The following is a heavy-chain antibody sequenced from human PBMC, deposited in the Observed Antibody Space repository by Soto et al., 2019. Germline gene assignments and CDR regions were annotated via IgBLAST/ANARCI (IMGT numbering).Heavy chain of an antibody. J-gene: IGHJ6*02. Sequence: SVALSVSCTSCDGAIGRYSWSWIRQPPGKGLEWIGYIYYSGSTNYNPSLKSRVTISVDTYKNQFPLKLSSVTAADTAVYHCARVGGSGVGYYYYGLDVWGQGTTVTVS. CDR3: ARVGGSGVGYYYYGLDV. CDR2: IYYSGST. CDR1: DGAIGRYS. D-gene: IGHD3-10*01. V-gene: IGHV4-59*01.